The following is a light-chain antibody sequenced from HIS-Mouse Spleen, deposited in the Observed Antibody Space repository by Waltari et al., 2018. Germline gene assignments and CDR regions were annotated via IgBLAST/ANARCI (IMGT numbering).Light chain of an antibody. J-gene: IGLJ1*01. Sequence: QSALTQPRSVSGSPGQSVTISCTGTSSDVGGFNYVSWYQQHPGKAPNRMIYDVSKSPSGVPDRFSGSKSGNTASLTIPGLQADDEADYYCCSYAGSYTGVFGTGTKVTVL. CDR1: SSDVGGFNY. CDR3: CSYAGSYTGV. CDR2: DVS. V-gene: IGLV2-11*01.